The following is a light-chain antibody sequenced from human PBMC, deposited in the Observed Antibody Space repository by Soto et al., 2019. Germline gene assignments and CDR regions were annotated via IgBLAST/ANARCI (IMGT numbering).Light chain of an antibody. CDR1: QSVRDY. Sequence: IEMIQCPFSLFASVGDRVTLTCQASQSVRDYVNWYQQRPGNAPSLLIYTASTLHSGVPSRFSGSGSGTFFTLTINGLQPEDFAIYYCQQSYITPRIFGQGTKVDIK. V-gene: IGKV1-39*01. J-gene: IGKJ1*01. CDR3: QQSYITPRI. CDR2: TAS.